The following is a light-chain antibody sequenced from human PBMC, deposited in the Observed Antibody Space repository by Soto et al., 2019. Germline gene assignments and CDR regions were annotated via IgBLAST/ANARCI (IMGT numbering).Light chain of an antibody. V-gene: IGLV2-14*01. J-gene: IGLJ2*01. CDR2: EVS. Sequence: QSALTQPASVSGSPGQSITIPCTGTSSDVGASKYVSWYQQHPGKAPRLMIYEVSNRPSGVSNRFSGSKSGNTASLTISGLQAEDEADYYCSSYTNTITVLFGGGTQLTVL. CDR1: SSDVGASKY. CDR3: SSYTNTITVL.